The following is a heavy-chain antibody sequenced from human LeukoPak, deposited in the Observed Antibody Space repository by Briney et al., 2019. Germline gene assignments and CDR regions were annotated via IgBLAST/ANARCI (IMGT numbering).Heavy chain of an antibody. CDR3: AKPYDHGGFDY. D-gene: IGHD4-23*01. Sequence: GGSVRLSCAAFGFTVSVNYMSWVRQAPGKGLELVSVISGSGGSTHYADSVKGRITISRDNSKNTMYLQMNSLRAEDTAVYYCAKPYDHGGFDYWGQGTLVTVSS. V-gene: IGHV3-23*01. J-gene: IGHJ4*02. CDR1: GFTVSVNY. CDR2: ISGSGGST.